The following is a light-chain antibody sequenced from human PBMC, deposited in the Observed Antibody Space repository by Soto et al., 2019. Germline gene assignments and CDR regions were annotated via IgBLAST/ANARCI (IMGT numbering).Light chain of an antibody. J-gene: IGKJ2*01. CDR2: DAS. CDR3: QQYGRSPYT. V-gene: IGKV3-20*01. CDR1: QTASSSH. Sequence: EIVLTQSPGTLSLSPGERATLSCRASQTASSSHLAWYQQKPGQAPRLLIYDASSRATGIADRLSGSGSGTEFTLTISRLEPEDFAVYYCQQYGRSPYTFGLWTKVDIK.